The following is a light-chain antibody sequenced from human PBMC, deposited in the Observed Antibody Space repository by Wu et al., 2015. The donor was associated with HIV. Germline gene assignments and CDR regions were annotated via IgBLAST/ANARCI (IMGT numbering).Light chain of an antibody. CDR3: QHCDHLPYI. J-gene: IGKJ2*01. CDR2: RCIP. Sequence: APTGSSIYRCIPAGPTGVPDRFSGSGSGTDFTLTISRLEPEDIATYYCQHCDHLPYIFGQGTRLEI. V-gene: IGKV3D-20*01.